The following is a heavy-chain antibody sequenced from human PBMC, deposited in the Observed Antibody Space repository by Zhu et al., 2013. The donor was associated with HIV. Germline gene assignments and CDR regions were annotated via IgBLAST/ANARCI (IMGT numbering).Heavy chain of an antibody. D-gene: IGHD6-13*01. CDR2: INPSSGST. V-gene: IGHV1-46*01. CDR3: ARETARLAAAGSDAFDI. CDR1: GYSFISFY. Sequence: QVQLVQSGAEVKKPGASVKVSCKASGYSFISFYMHWVRQAPGQGLEWMGIINPSSGSTSYAQKFQGRITMTRDTSTSTDYMELSSLRSEDTAVYYCARETARLAAAGSDAFDIWGQGTNGHRLF. J-gene: IGHJ3*02.